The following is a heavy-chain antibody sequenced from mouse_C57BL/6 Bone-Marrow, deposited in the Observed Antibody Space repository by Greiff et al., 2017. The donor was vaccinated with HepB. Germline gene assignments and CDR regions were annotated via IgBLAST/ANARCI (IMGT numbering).Heavy chain of an antibody. CDR3: ARSETAQALYAMDY. CDR1: GYTFTSYW. Sequence: QVQLQQPGAELVKPGASVKLSCKASGYTFTSYWMHWVKQRPGRGLEWIGRIDPNSGGTKYNEKFKSKATLTVDKPSSTAYMQLSSLTSEDSAVYYGARSETAQALYAMDYWGQGTSVTVSS. D-gene: IGHD3-2*02. V-gene: IGHV1-72*01. CDR2: IDPNSGGT. J-gene: IGHJ4*01.